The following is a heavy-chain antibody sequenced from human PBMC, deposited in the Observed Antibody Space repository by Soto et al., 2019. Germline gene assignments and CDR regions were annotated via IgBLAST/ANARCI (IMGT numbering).Heavy chain of an antibody. CDR1: GGTFSSYA. D-gene: IGHD6-13*01. CDR2: IIPIFGTA. Sequence: QVQLVQSGAEVKKPGSSVKVSCKASGGTFSSYAISWVRQAPGQGLEWMGGIIPIFGTANYAQKFQGRVTITADESTSTAYMELSSLRSEDTAVYYCASQETGIAAAGNKFDLWGRGTLVTVSS. V-gene: IGHV1-69*01. CDR3: ASQETGIAAAGNKFDL. J-gene: IGHJ2*01.